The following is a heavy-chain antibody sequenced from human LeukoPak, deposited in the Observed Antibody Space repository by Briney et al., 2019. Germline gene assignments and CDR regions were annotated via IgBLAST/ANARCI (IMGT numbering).Heavy chain of an antibody. CDR2: TYYRSKWYN. CDR3: AILAVTTNAMDV. J-gene: IGHJ6*02. V-gene: IGHV6-1*01. Sequence: SQTLSLTCAISGDSVSSKSAAWNWIRQSPSRGLEWLGSTYYRSKWYNDYAPSLKSRINIKPDTSNNQFSLQLNSVAPEDTAAYYCAILAVTTNAMDVWGQGTPVTVSS. CDR1: GDSVSSKSAA. D-gene: IGHD4-17*01.